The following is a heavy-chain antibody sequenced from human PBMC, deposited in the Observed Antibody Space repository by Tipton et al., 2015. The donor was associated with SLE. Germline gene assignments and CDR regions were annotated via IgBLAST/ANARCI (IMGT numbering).Heavy chain of an antibody. D-gene: IGHD3-22*01. CDR3: ARDSSGYSIFFDY. Sequence: LRLSCTVSGGSVSSGSYYWSWIRQPPGKGLEWIGYIYYSGSTNYNPSLKSRVTISADTSKNQFSLKLSSVTAADTAVYYCARDSSGYSIFFDYWGQGTLVTVSS. CDR1: GGSVSSGSYY. J-gene: IGHJ4*02. V-gene: IGHV4-61*01. CDR2: IYYSGST.